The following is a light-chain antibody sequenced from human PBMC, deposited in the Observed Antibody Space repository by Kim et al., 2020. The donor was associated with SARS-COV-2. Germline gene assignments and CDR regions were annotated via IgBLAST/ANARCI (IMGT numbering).Light chain of an antibody. V-gene: IGKV1-27*01. CDR3: QKYNSVPLT. Sequence: ASVGDRVTITCRASQGISSYLAWYQQKPAKVPKLLIYAAYTLQSGVPSRFSGSGSGTDFTLTISSLQPEDVATYYCQKYNSVPLTFGPGTKVDIK. CDR2: AAY. J-gene: IGKJ3*01. CDR1: QGISSY.